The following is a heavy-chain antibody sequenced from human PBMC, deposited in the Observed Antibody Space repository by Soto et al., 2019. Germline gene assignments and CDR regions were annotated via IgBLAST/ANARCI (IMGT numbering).Heavy chain of an antibody. J-gene: IGHJ2*01. CDR3: ARDAVVCSSTSCYNWYFDL. V-gene: IGHV3-21*01. D-gene: IGHD2-2*02. CDR1: GFTFSSYS. Sequence: GGSLRLSCAASGFTFSSYSMNWVRQAPGKGLEWVSSISSSSSYIYYADSVKGRFTISRDNAKNSLYLQMNSLRAEDTAVYYCARDAVVCSSTSCYNWYFDLWGRGTLVTVSS. CDR2: ISSSSSYI.